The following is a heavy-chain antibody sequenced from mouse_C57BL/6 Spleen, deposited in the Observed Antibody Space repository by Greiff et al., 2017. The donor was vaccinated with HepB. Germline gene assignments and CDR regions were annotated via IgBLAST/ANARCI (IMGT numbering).Heavy chain of an antibody. CDR3: ARGLLDY. J-gene: IGHJ2*01. CDR2: IYPGDGDT. D-gene: IGHD2-13*01. CDR1: GYAFSSSW. V-gene: IGHV1-82*01. Sequence: QVQLKESGPELVKPGASVKISCKASGYAFSSSWMNWVKQRPGKGLEWIGRIYPGDGDTNYNGKFKGKATLTADKSSSTAYMHLSSLTSEDSAVYCCARGLLDYWGQGTTLTVSS.